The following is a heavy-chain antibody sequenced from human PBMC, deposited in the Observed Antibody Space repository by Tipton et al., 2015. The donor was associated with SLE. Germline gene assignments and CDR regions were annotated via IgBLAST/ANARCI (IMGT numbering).Heavy chain of an antibody. J-gene: IGHJ4*02. CDR1: GYTFTSYD. D-gene: IGHD6-19*01. V-gene: IGHV1-18*01. CDR3: AIAVAGTLFFDY. CDR2: ISAYNGNT. Sequence: QVQSGAEVKKPGASVKVSCKASGYTFTSYDINWVRQATGQGLEWMGWISAYNGNTDYAQKLQGRVTMTTGTSTSTAYMELRSLRSEDTAVYYCAIAVAGTLFFDYWGQGALVTVSS.